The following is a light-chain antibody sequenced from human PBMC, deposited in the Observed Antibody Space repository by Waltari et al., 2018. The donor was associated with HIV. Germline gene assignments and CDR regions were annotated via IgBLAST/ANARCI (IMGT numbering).Light chain of an antibody. CDR1: QDIRNY. V-gene: IGKV1-33*01. J-gene: IGKJ1*01. CDR3: QQYDDLPRT. Sequence: DIQMTQSPSSLSASEGDRVTITCPASQDIRNYLNWFQQKPGKAPKFLIYDSSNLETGVPSRFSGSGSGTEFTFTISSLQPEDIATYYCQQYDDLPRTFGQGTKVEIK. CDR2: DSS.